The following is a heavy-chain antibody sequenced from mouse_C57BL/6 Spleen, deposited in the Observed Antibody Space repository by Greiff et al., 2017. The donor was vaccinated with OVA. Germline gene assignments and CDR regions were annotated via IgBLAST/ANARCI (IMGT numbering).Heavy chain of an antibody. J-gene: IGHJ3*01. CDR2: IRNKANNHAT. CDR3: TKGGGPYSPAWFAY. CDR1: GFTFSDAW. D-gene: IGHD2-12*01. Sequence: EVKLMESGGGLVQPGGSMKLSCAASGFTFSDAWMDWVRQSPEKGLEWVAEIRNKANNHATYYAESVKGRFTISRDDSKSSVYLQMNSLRAEDTGIYYCTKGGGPYSPAWFAYWGQGTLVTVSA. V-gene: IGHV6-6*01.